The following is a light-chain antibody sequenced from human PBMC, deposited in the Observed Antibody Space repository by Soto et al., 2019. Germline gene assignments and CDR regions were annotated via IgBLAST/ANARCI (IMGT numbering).Light chain of an antibody. Sequence: QSAPTQSASVSGSPGQSITISCTGTGSDVGGFNYVSWYQQHPGKAPKLMIYDVNNRPSGVSNRFSGSKSGNTASLTISGLLTEDEADYYCSSYTTSSTPVFGTGTKLTVL. CDR2: DVN. CDR1: GSDVGGFNY. J-gene: IGLJ1*01. CDR3: SSYTTSSTPV. V-gene: IGLV2-14*01.